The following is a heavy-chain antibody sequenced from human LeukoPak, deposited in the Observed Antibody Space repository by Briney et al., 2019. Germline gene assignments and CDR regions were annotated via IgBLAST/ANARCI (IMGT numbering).Heavy chain of an antibody. CDR3: ARYSSDYTSDYHYYMDV. Sequence: GGSLRLSCAASGITFTNAWLTWVRQAPGKGLEWVANIKQDGSEKYYVDSVKGRFTISRDNAKNSLYLQMNSLRAEDTAVYYCARYSSDYTSDYHYYMDVWGKGTTVTVSS. J-gene: IGHJ6*03. V-gene: IGHV3-7*01. CDR1: GITFTNAW. CDR2: IKQDGSEK. D-gene: IGHD3-22*01.